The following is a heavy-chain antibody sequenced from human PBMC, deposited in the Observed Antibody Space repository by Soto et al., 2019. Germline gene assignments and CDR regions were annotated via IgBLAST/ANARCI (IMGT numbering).Heavy chain of an antibody. CDR2: ISSSSSTI. D-gene: IGHD3-3*02. Sequence: GGPLRLSCAASGIAFSSYTMNWVRKAPGKGLEWVSYISSSSSTIYYADSVKGRFTISRDNAKNSLYLQMNSLRDEDTAVYYCARDWTFLEWFNYDYYGMDVWGQGT. CDR3: ARDWTFLEWFNYDYYGMDV. CDR1: GIAFSSYT. V-gene: IGHV3-48*02. J-gene: IGHJ6*02.